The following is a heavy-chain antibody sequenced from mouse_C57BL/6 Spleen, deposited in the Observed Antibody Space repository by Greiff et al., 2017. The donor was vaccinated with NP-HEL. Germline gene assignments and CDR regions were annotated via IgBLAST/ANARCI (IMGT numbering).Heavy chain of an antibody. J-gene: IGHJ1*03. D-gene: IGHD1-1*01. CDR1: GYTFTDYY. V-gene: IGHV1-19*01. Sequence: VQLQQSGPVLVKPGASVKMSCKASGYTFTDYYMNWVKQSHGKSLEWIGVINPYNGGTSYNQKFKGKATLTVDKSSSTAYMELNSLTSEDSAVYYCARAQSGSPPWYFDVWGTGTTVTVSS. CDR3: ARAQSGSPPWYFDV. CDR2: INPYNGGT.